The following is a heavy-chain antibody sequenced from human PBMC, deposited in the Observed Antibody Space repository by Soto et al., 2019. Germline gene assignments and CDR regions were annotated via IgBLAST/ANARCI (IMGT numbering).Heavy chain of an antibody. J-gene: IGHJ6*02. D-gene: IGHD3-10*01. CDR1: GGSIGGGYYC. V-gene: IGHV4-61*01. CDR2: IYYSGST. Sequence: LETMSLTCPVSGGSIGGGYYCWSWIRQPPGKGLEWIGYIYYSGSTNYNPSLKSRVTISVDTSKNQFSLKLSSVTAADTAVYYCARARQDVLLWFGGGDVWGQGTTVTVSS. CDR3: ARARQDVLLWFGGGDV.